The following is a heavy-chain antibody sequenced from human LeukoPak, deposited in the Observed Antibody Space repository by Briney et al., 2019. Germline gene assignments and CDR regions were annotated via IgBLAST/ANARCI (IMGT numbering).Heavy chain of an antibody. CDR3: AGDYGDYYFDY. CDR1: GFTFSSYN. Sequence: GGSLRLSCAASGFTFSSYNMNWVRQAPGKGLEWVSSISTSSTYIHYADSVKGRFTISRDNAKNSLYLQMNTLRAEDTAVYFCAGDYGDYYFDYWGQGTLVTVSS. D-gene: IGHD4-17*01. CDR2: ISTSSTYI. V-gene: IGHV3-21*04. J-gene: IGHJ4*02.